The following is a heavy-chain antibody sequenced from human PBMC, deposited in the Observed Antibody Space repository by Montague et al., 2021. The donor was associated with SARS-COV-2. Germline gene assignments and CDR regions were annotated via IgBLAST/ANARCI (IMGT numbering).Heavy chain of an antibody. CDR3: AREYCRIAGRSSTLPWFDP. CDR1: GFTFSSYT. V-gene: IGHV3-21*01. Sequence: SLRLSCAASGFTFSSYTMIWVRQAPGKGLEYVSSISSNGYYIYYADSLKGRFTISRDNARNSLSLQMNSLRAEDTAVYYCAREYCRIAGRSSTLPWFDPWGQGTLVTVSS. D-gene: IGHD6-13*01. CDR2: ISSNGYYI. J-gene: IGHJ5*02.